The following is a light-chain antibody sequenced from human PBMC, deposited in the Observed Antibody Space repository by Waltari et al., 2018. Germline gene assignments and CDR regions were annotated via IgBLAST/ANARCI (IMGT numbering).Light chain of an antibody. J-gene: IGKJ2*01. Sequence: DIVMTQSPLSLPVTPGDPASIPCRSSQSLLHSNGYNYLDWYLQKPGQSPQLLIFLGSNRASGVPDRFSGGGSGTDFTLTINSLQAEDVAFYYCQQYYDVPYTFGRGTRLEIK. V-gene: IGKV2-28*01. CDR1: QSLLHSNGYNY. CDR2: LGS. CDR3: QQYYDVPYT.